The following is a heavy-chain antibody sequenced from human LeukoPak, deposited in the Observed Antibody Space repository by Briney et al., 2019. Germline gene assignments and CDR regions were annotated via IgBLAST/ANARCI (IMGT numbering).Heavy chain of an antibody. CDR3: ASSYYDSSGYYYSVDY. V-gene: IGHV1-69*04. CDR2: IIPILGIA. D-gene: IGHD3-22*01. CDR1: GGTFSSYA. J-gene: IGHJ4*02. Sequence: ASVKVSCKASGGTFSSYAISWVRQAPGQGLEWMGRIIPILGIANYAQKFQGRVTITADKSTSTAYMELSGLRSEDTAVYYCASSYYDSSGYYYSVDYWGQGTLVTVSS.